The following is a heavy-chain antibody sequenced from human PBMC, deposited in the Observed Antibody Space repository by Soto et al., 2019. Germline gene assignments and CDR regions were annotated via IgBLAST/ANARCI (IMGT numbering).Heavy chain of an antibody. J-gene: IGHJ4*02. CDR2: INSDGSTT. D-gene: IGHD1-26*01. CDR1: GFTFSSYW. V-gene: IGHV3-74*01. CDR3: VRVGSGTYSWRDS. Sequence: EVQLEESGGDLIQPGGSLSLSCAASGFTFSSYWMHWVRQAPGKGLVWVSRINSDGSTTTYAESVKGRFTISRDNARNALYLQMNSLRPEDTALYFCVRVGSGTYSWRDSWGQGTLVTVSS.